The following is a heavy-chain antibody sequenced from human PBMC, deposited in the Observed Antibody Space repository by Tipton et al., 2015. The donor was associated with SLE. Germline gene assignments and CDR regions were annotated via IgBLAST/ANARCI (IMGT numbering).Heavy chain of an antibody. CDR1: GGSISSSDSF. Sequence: TLSLTCTVSGGSISSSDSFWGWIRQSPGKGLEWIATIYYSGTTYYNPSLKSRVSMSLDTSKNQFSLNLISVTAADTAVYYCARLPRSGGWYEDYWGQGILVTVSS. CDR3: ARLPRSGGWYEDY. J-gene: IGHJ4*02. CDR2: IYYSGTT. D-gene: IGHD6-19*01. V-gene: IGHV4-39*07.